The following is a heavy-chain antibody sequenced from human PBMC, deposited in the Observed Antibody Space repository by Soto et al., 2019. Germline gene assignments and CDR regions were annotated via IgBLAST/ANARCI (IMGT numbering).Heavy chain of an antibody. CDR1: GGSFSGYY. J-gene: IGHJ4*02. CDR2: INHSGST. D-gene: IGHD2-2*01. V-gene: IGHV4-34*02. Sequence: QVQLQQWGAGLLKPSETLSLTCAVYGGSFSGYYWSWIRQPPGKGLEWIGEINHSGSTKYNPSLKSRVIISVDTSKNQCSLKLSSVTAADTAVYYCASYDCSSGSCYFSDYWGQGSLVTVSS. CDR3: ASYDCSSGSCYFSDY.